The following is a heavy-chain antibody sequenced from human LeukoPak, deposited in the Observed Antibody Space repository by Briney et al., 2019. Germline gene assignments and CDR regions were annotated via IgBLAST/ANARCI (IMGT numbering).Heavy chain of an antibody. CDR3: ASRSGYSSGWLTFDY. V-gene: IGHV1-24*01. D-gene: IGHD6-19*01. CDR2: FDPEDGET. J-gene: IGHJ4*02. CDR1: GYTLTELS. Sequence: ASVKVSCKVSGYTLTELSMHWVRQAPGKGLEWMGGFDPEDGETIYAQKFQGRVTMTEDTSTDTAYMELSSLRSEDTAVYYCASRSGYSSGWLTFDYWGQGTLVTVSS.